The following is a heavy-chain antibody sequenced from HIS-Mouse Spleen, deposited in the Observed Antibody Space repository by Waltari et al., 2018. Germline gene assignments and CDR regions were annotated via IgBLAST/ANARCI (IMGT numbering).Heavy chain of an antibody. CDR3: AAPGYSSSWYAFDI. Sequence: QVQLQESGPGLVKPSETLSLTCTVSGGSISSYYWSWIRQPPGKGLEWIGYIYYSGSTNNNPALKGRVTISVDTSKNQFSLKLSSVTAADTAGYYCAAPGYSSSWYAFDIWGQGTMVTVSS. V-gene: IGHV4-59*08. CDR1: GGSISSYY. J-gene: IGHJ3*02. D-gene: IGHD6-13*01. CDR2: IYYSGST.